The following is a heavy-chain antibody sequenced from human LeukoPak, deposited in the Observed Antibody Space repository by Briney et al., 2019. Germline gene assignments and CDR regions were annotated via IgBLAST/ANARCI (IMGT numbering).Heavy chain of an antibody. Sequence: SETLSLTCTVSGGSISRTSYYWGWIRQPPGKGLEWIGSIYYSGSTYYNPSLKSRVTISVDTSKNQSSLKLSSVTAADTAVYYCARRSITGTTATDYWGQGTLVTVSS. D-gene: IGHD1-7*01. CDR1: GGSISRTSYY. V-gene: IGHV4-39*01. CDR2: IYYSGST. J-gene: IGHJ4*02. CDR3: ARRSITGTTATDY.